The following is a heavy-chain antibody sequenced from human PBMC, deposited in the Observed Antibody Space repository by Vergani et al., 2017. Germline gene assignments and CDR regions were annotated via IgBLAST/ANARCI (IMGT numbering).Heavy chain of an antibody. CDR1: GFTLSNYD. D-gene: IGHD3-16*01. J-gene: IGHJ4*02. Sequence: QVQLVESGGGVVQRGGSLRLSCATSGFTLSNYDMQWIRQGPGKGLEFVAFIQFDGSNQYYAESVKGRFTLSRDFSKNTLYLQMNSLRTDDTATYYCAKHFRGWGIDYWCQGTQVIVSS. CDR3: AKHFRGWGIDY. V-gene: IGHV3-30*02. CDR2: IQFDGSNQ.